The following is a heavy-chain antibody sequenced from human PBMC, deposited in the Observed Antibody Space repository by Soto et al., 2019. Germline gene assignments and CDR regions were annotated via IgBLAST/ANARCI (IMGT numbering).Heavy chain of an antibody. V-gene: IGHV3-15*01. D-gene: IGHD1-1*01. CDR1: GFIFGNAG. J-gene: IGHJ4*02. CDR2: IKNKPDGGTA. Sequence: PGGSLRLSCAASGFIFGNAGMSWVRQAPGKGLEWVGLIKNKPDGGTAVYSAPVRGIFTISNYESKNTLYLQIISVETEDTAVYYCRYHWLDWRQGTMVTVSS. CDR3: RYHWLD.